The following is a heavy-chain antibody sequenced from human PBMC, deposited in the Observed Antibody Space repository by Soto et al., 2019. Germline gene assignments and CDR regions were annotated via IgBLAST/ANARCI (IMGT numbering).Heavy chain of an antibody. D-gene: IGHD5-12*01. CDR1: GYSFTNYW. Sequence: GESLKISCKGSGYSFTNYWIGWVRQMPGKGLEWMGIIYPGDSHAIYSPSFQGQVTISADKSISTAYLQWSSLKASDTAIYYCASTDIVSTIDGGHDAFDIWGQGTMVTVSS. CDR2: IYPGDSHA. J-gene: IGHJ3*02. CDR3: ASTDIVSTIDGGHDAFDI. V-gene: IGHV5-51*01.